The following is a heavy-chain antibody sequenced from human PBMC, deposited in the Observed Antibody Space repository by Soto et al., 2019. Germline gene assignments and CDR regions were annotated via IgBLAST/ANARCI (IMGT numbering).Heavy chain of an antibody. J-gene: IGHJ4*02. Sequence: QVYLVQSGGGVVQPGRSLRLSCAASGFTFRQYGMHWVRQAPGKGLEWVSVIWFDGSQTYYADSVKGRFTVSRDNSNSVLFLQMDNLRAEDTAIYYCARYNSGHSDYWGQGTLVTVSS. D-gene: IGHD1-26*01. CDR1: GFTFRQYG. CDR2: IWFDGSQT. CDR3: ARYNSGHSDY. V-gene: IGHV3-33*01.